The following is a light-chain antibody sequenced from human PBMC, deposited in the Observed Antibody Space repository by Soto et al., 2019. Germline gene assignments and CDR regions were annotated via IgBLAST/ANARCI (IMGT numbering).Light chain of an antibody. V-gene: IGKV1-9*01. CDR1: QSISSH. J-gene: IGKJ4*01. Sequence: DIRMTQSPSSLSASVGDTVTITCRASQSISSHLNWYQQKPGKAPKLLIYAASTLQSGVPSRFSGGGSGTEFTLTISSLQPEDFATYYCQQRKSYPLTFGGGTKVDIK. CDR2: AAS. CDR3: QQRKSYPLT.